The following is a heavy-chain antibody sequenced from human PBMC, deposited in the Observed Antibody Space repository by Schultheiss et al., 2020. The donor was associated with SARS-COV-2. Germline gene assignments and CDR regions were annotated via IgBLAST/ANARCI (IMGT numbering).Heavy chain of an antibody. CDR1: GFTFDDYT. V-gene: IGHV3-43*01. J-gene: IGHJ4*02. CDR3: AKETKNSSGWYGPFDY. D-gene: IGHD6-19*01. CDR2: ISWDGGST. Sequence: GGSLRLSCAASGFTFDDYTMHWVRQAPGKGLEWVSLISWDGGSTYYADSVKGRFTISRDNSKNSLYLQMNSLRTEDTALYYCAKETKNSSGWYGPFDYWGQGTLVTVS.